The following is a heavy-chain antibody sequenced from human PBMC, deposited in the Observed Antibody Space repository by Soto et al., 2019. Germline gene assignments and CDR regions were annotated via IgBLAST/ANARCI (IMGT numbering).Heavy chain of an antibody. CDR1: GYPVTAYY. CDR3: ARGGGVGQAGSAAFEM. V-gene: IGHV1-2*02. J-gene: IGHJ3*02. Sequence: QLHLVQSGAVVKKPGASVTVSCSASGYPVTAYYMHWVRPAPGRELEWMGGINPATGAAKYTQTFQVRVGTTGDPPKSTVFMEARGLTSEDTAFFYWARGGGVGQAGSAAFEMRGQGTLVTVSS. D-gene: IGHD3-16*01. CDR2: INPATGAA.